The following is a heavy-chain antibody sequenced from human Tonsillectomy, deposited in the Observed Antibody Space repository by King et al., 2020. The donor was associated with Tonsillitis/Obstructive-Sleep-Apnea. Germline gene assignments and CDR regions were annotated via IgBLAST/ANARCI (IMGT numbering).Heavy chain of an antibody. D-gene: IGHD4-11*01. CDR2: IYYSGST. V-gene: IGHV4-59*01. CDR1: GGSISSYY. CDR3: ASREEREEMPKNYDYSNPRESYYYYMDV. Sequence: QLQESGPGLVKPSETLSLTCTVSGGSISSYYWSWLRQPPGKGLEWIGYIYYSGSTNYNPSLKSRVTISVDTSKNQFSLKLSSVTAADTAVYYCASREEREEMPKNYDYSNPRESYYYYMDVWGKGTTVTVSS. J-gene: IGHJ6*03.